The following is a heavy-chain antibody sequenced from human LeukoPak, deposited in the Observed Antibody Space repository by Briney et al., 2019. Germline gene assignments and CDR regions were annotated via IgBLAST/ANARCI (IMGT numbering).Heavy chain of an antibody. CDR1: GGSFSGYY. V-gene: IGHV4-34*01. Sequence: PSETLSLTCAVYGGSFSGYYWSWIRQPPGKGLEWIGEINHSGSTNYNPSLKSRVTMSVDTSKNQFSLRLTSVTAADTAVYYCATDSKYWGQGTLVTVSS. CDR3: ATDSKY. CDR2: INHSGST. J-gene: IGHJ4*02.